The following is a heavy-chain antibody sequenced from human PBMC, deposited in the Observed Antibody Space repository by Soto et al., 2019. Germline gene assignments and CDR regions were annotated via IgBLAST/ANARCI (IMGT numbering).Heavy chain of an antibody. CDR1: GYTFTTYG. CDR3: ATTGRGYSAYDPYYFDY. CDR2: ISPYNGNT. D-gene: IGHD5-12*01. V-gene: IGHV1-18*01. Sequence: GASVKVSCKASGYTFTTYGFIWVRQAPGQGLEWMGWISPYNGNTNYAQKFQGRVTMSTDTSTSTAYMEVRSLRSDDTAVYYCATTGRGYSAYDPYYFDYWGQGTLVTXSS. J-gene: IGHJ4*02.